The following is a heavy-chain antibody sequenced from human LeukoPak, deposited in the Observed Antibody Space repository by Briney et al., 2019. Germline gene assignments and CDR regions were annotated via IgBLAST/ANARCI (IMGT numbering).Heavy chain of an antibody. Sequence: GGSLRLSCAASGFTLSSKYMSWVRQAPGKGPVWASRIKTDGSIADYADSVKGRFTISRDNSKNTMYLQMNSLRAEDTAVYYCAKRIQSAMAMGYWGQGTLVTVSS. CDR2: IKTDGSIA. V-gene: IGHV3-23*01. J-gene: IGHJ4*02. CDR3: AKRIQSAMAMGY. D-gene: IGHD5-18*01. CDR1: GFTLSSKY.